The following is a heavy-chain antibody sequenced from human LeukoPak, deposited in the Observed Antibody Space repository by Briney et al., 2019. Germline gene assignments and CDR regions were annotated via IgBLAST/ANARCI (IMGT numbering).Heavy chain of an antibody. CDR2: ISSSSSYI. Sequence: GGSLRLSCAASGFTFSSYSMNWVRQAPGKGLEWVSSISSSSSYIYYADSVKGRFTISRDNAKNSLYLQMNSLRAEDTAVYYCARDTDDWSHIELTYLDYWGQGTLVTVSS. CDR3: ARDTDDWSHIELTYLDY. J-gene: IGHJ4*02. D-gene: IGHD3-9*01. V-gene: IGHV3-21*01. CDR1: GFTFSSYS.